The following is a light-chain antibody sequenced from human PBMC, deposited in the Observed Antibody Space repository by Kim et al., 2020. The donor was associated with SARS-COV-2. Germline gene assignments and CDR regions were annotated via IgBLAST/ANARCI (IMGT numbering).Light chain of an antibody. CDR3: QQRSNWPPLYT. V-gene: IGKV3-11*01. J-gene: IGKJ2*01. CDR2: DAS. CDR1: QSVSSY. Sequence: PGERATRSCRASQSVSSYLAWYQQKPGQAPRLLIYDASNRATGIPARFSGSGSGTDFTLTISSLEPEDFAVYYCQQRSNWPPLYTFGQGTKLEIK.